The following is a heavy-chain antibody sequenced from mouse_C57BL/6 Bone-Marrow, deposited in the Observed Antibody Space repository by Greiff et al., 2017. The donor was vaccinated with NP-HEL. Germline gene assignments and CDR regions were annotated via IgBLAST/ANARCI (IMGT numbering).Heavy chain of an antibody. Sequence: QVQLQQPGAELVKPGASVKLSCKASGYTFTSYWMHWVKQRPGRGLEWIGDINPNNGGTSYNQKFKGKATLTVDKSSSTAYMELRSLTSEDSAVYYCAREGVYYDYVGYWGQGTTLTVSS. D-gene: IGHD2-4*01. CDR2: INPNNGGT. CDR1: GYTFTSYW. J-gene: IGHJ2*01. V-gene: IGHV1-53*01. CDR3: AREGVYYDYVGY.